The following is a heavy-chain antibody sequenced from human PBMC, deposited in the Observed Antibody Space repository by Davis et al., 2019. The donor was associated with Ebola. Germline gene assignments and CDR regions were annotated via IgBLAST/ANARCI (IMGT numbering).Heavy chain of an antibody. V-gene: IGHV4-59*04. Sequence: GSLRLSCTVSGGSISSYYWSWIRQPPGKGLEWIGYIYHSGSTYYNPSLKSRVTISVDRSKNQFSLKLSSVTAADTAVYYCARARVVVVAARYIYYYYGMDVWGQGTTVTVSS. CDR1: GGSISSYY. CDR3: ARARVVVVAARYIYYYYGMDV. J-gene: IGHJ6*02. CDR2: IYHSGST. D-gene: IGHD2-15*01.